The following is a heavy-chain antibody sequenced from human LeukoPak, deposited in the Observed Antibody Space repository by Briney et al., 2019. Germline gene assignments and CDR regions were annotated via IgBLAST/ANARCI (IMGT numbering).Heavy chain of an antibody. D-gene: IGHD3-22*01. CDR3: ASRKDYYDSSGYWEVDYYYGMDV. CDR2: IIPILGIA. V-gene: IGHV1-69*04. Sequence: SVKVSCKASGYTVTRYGISWVRQAPGQGLECMGRIIPILGIANYAQKFQGRVTITADKSTSTAYMELSSLRSEDTAVYYCASRKDYYDSSGYWEVDYYYGMDVWGQGTTVTVSS. CDR1: GYTVTRYG. J-gene: IGHJ6*02.